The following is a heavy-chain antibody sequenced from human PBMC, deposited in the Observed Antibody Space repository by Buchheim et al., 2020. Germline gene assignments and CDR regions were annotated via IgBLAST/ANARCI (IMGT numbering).Heavy chain of an antibody. D-gene: IGHD2-2*01. CDR1: GGTFSSYA. CDR3: ARGHCSSTSCDYYYYGMDV. CDR2: IIPILGIA. Sequence: QVQLVQSGAEVKKPGSSVKVSCKASGGTFSSYAISWVRQAPGQGLEWMGRIIPILGIANYAQKFQGRVTITADKSTSTAYMELSSLRSEDTAVYYCARGHCSSTSCDYYYYGMDVWGQGTT. V-gene: IGHV1-69*04. J-gene: IGHJ6*02.